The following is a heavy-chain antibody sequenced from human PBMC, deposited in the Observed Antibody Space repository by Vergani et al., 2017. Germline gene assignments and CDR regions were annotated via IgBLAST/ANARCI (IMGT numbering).Heavy chain of an antibody. J-gene: IGHJ4*02. D-gene: IGHD6-25*01. Sequence: VQLLESGGGLVQPGGSLRLSCAASGFTFSSYGMHWVRQAPGKGLEWVAFIRYDGSNKYYADSVKGRFTISRDNSKNTLYLQMNSLRAEDTAVYYCAKGRQRGYYFDYWGQGTLVTVSS. V-gene: IGHV3-30*02. CDR2: IRYDGSNK. CDR1: GFTFSSYG. CDR3: AKGRQRGYYFDY.